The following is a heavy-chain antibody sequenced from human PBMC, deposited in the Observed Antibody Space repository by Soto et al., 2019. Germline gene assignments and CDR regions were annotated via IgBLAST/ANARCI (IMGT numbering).Heavy chain of an antibody. CDR3: ARESEDLTSNFDY. CDR1: GFTFSSYA. J-gene: IGHJ4*02. Sequence: EVQLLESGGGLVQPGGSLRLSCAASGFTFSSYAMSWVRQAPGRGLGWVSAVSGNGQGIYYADSVRGRFTISRDNSKNSVYLEMNSLSAEDTAVYYCARESEDLTSNFDYWGQGTLVTVSS. V-gene: IGHV3-23*01. CDR2: VSGNGQGI.